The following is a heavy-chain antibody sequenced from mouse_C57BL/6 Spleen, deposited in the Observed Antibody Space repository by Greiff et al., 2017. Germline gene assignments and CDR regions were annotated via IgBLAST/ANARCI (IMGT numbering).Heavy chain of an antibody. Sequence: VQLKQSGAELVRPGASVKLSCTASGFNIKDYYMHWVKQRPEQGLEWIGRIDPEDGDTVYAPKFKGKATKTADTSSNPACLQLSSLTSEVTAVYYCTTPTDGYFDVWGTGTTVTVSS. CDR2: IDPEDGDT. J-gene: IGHJ1*03. CDR1: GFNIKDYY. D-gene: IGHD1-1*01. V-gene: IGHV14-1*01. CDR3: TTPTDGYFDV.